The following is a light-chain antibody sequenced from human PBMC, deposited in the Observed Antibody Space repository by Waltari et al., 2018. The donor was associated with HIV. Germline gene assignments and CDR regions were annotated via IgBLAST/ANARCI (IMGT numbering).Light chain of an antibody. CDR3: SSFATTATPVL. J-gene: IGLJ2*01. V-gene: IGLV2-23*02. CDR1: GSDVGAYNL. CDR2: GVT. Sequence: QSALTQPPAVSGSPGHSITFSCTGTGSDVGAYNLVSWYQQHPDKAPKLVMYGVTQRPSGVSDRFSGSKSGNTAYLTISGLQADDEADYFCSSFATTATPVLFGGGTKLTVL.